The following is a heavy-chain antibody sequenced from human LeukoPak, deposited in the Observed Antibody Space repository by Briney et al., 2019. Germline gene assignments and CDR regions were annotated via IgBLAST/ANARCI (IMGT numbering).Heavy chain of an antibody. V-gene: IGHV3-49*04. J-gene: IGHJ4*02. CDR1: GFTFGSYV. D-gene: IGHD1-1*01. CDR3: NRGLEPSTGPDY. CDR2: IRRKGSGGTP. Sequence: GGSLRLSCVASGFTFGSYVMSWVRQAPGKGLEWLGFIRRKGSGGTPEYAASVKGRFTISRDDSKSLAYLQMNSLKTEDTAVYYCNRGLEPSTGPDYWGQGTLVTVSS.